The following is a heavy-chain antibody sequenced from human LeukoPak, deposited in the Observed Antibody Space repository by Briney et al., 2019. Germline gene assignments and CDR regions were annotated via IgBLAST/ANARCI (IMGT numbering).Heavy chain of an antibody. V-gene: IGHV1-2*02. Sequence: ASVKVSCKASGYTFTGYYMHWVRQAPGQGLEWMGWINPNSGGTNYAQKFQGRVTMTRDTSISTAYMELSSLRSEDTAVYYCARDPRNQNWFDPWGQGTLVTVSS. CDR3: ARDPRNQNWFDP. CDR2: INPNSGGT. J-gene: IGHJ5*02. D-gene: IGHD1-14*01. CDR1: GYTFTGYY.